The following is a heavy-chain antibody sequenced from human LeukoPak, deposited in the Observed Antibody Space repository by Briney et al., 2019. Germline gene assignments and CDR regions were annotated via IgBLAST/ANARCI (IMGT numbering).Heavy chain of an antibody. Sequence: PGRSLRLSCAASGLTFDDYAMHWVRQAPGKGLEWVSGISWNGGTIGYADSVKGRFTISRDNAKSSLYLQMNSLRAEDMALYYCAKADTAMVTSAFDIWGQGTMVTVSS. J-gene: IGHJ3*02. CDR1: GLTFDDYA. CDR3: AKADTAMVTSAFDI. CDR2: ISWNGGTI. D-gene: IGHD5-18*01. V-gene: IGHV3-9*03.